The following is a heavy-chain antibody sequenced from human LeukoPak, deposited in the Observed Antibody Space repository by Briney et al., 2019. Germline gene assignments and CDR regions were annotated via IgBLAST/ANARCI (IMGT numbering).Heavy chain of an antibody. D-gene: IGHD3-22*01. CDR2: ISSSSSYI. Sequence: SGGSLRLSCAASGFTFSSYSMNWVRQAPGKGLEWVSSISSSSSYIYYADSVKGRFTISRDNAKNSPYLQMNSLRAEDTAVYYCARAARKYYYDSSGYYYFDYWGQGTLVTVSS. CDR1: GFTFSSYS. V-gene: IGHV3-21*01. CDR3: ARAARKYYYDSSGYYYFDY. J-gene: IGHJ4*02.